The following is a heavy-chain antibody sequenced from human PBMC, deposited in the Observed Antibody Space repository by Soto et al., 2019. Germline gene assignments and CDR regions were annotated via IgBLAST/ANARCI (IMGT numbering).Heavy chain of an antibody. D-gene: IGHD1-1*01. CDR3: ANGDWTDAPGYFDY. V-gene: IGHV3-30*18. CDR1: GFMFNNYG. CDR2: ISFDGLNE. Sequence: QVHLLESGGGVAQPGRSLRLSCAASGFMFNNYGMHWVRQAPGKGLEWVALISFDGLNEYYADSVKGRFTISRDNSRNALFLQMNSLGAEDSAVYYCANGDWTDAPGYFDYWGQGTLVTVSS. J-gene: IGHJ4*02.